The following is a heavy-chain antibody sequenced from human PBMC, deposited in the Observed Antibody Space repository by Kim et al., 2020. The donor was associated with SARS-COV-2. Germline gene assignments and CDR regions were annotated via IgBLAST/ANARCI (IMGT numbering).Heavy chain of an antibody. Sequence: GGSLRLSCAASGFTHYIIHWVRQAPGKGLEWVAAISGDGIRKYYADSVRSQFTISRDNSKNTVDVQMNSLTPEDTAVYYCATEGPFSSGRWGYFDYWGRG. CDR2: ISGDGIRK. CDR3: ATEGPFSSGRWGYFDY. CDR1: GFTHYI. J-gene: IGHJ4*02. V-gene: IGHV3-30*17. D-gene: IGHD6-25*01.